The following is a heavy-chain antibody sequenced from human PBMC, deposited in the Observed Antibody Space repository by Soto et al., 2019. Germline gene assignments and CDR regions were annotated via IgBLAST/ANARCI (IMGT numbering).Heavy chain of an antibody. D-gene: IGHD4-17*01. CDR1: EFTFSSYG. J-gene: IGHJ4*02. CDR3: ARDSDYSFDS. CDR2: TSADGTYT. V-gene: IGHV3-74*01. Sequence: PGGSLRLSCAASEFTFSSYGMHWFRQAPGKGLVWVSRTSADGTYTNYADSVKGRLTVSRDNAKDTLYLHMNSLRAEDTAVYYCARDSDYSFDSWGQGTLVTVSS.